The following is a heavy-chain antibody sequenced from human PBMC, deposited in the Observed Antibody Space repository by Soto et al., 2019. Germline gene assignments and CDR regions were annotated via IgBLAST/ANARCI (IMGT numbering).Heavy chain of an antibody. CDR2: MSPNSGNT. D-gene: IGHD3-3*01. Sequence: ASVKVSCKASGYTFTSYHINWVRQVTGQGLEWMGWMSPNSGNTGYAQKFQGRVTMTRNTSISTAYMDLNSLRSEDTAVYYCARGVKGYDYWSGHNWFDPWGQGTLVTVSS. V-gene: IGHV1-8*01. CDR1: GYTFTSYH. J-gene: IGHJ5*02. CDR3: ARGVKGYDYWSGHNWFDP.